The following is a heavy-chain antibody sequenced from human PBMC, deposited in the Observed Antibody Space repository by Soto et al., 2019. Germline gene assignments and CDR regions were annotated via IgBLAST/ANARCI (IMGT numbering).Heavy chain of an antibody. Sequence: QPGGSLRLSCSASGFTFSEYSMHWVRQAPGKGLQYVSTISSDGDITYYADSVRGRFTISRDNSKNTLYLQMNSLRPEDTAVYYCAKVSTFYDILTGYYSTNFFDPWGQGTLVTVSS. J-gene: IGHJ5*02. CDR1: GFTFSEYS. CDR3: AKVSTFYDILTGYYSTNFFDP. D-gene: IGHD3-9*01. V-gene: IGHV3-64D*06. CDR2: ISSDGDIT.